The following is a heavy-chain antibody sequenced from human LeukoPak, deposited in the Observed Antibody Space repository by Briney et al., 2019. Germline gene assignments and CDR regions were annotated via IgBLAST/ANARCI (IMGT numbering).Heavy chain of an antibody. CDR3: ARVLDYGDYVEGAFDI. D-gene: IGHD4-17*01. CDR1: GGTFSSYA. Sequence: SVKVSCKASGGTFSSYAISWVRQAPGQGLEWMGGIIPIFGTANYAQKFQGRVTITADESTSTAYMELSSLRSEDTAVYYCARVLDYGDYVEGAFDIWGQGAMVTVSS. J-gene: IGHJ3*02. V-gene: IGHV1-69*13. CDR2: IIPIFGTA.